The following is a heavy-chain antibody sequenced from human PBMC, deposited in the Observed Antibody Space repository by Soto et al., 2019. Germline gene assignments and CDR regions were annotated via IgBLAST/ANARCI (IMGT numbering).Heavy chain of an antibody. CDR1: GVSVTGYY. J-gene: IGHJ4*02. CDR2: VYHTGNT. V-gene: IGHV4-59*02. Sequence: SETLSLTCSVSGVSVTGYYWTWIRHSPGKGLEWIGYVYHTGNTYYNPSLKSRVTISLDTSKNQVSLRLRSVTAADTAVYYCAREQYNWKLWGQGTLVTV. D-gene: IGHD1-20*01. CDR3: AREQYNWKL.